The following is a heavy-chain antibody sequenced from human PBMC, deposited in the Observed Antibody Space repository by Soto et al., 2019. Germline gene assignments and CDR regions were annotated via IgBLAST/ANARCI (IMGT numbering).Heavy chain of an antibody. CDR2: INSDGSTR. D-gene: IGHD2-15*01. CDR3: VIAAYCSGGSCYPDY. Sequence: EVQLVESGGVLVQPGGSLRLSCAASGFTFSSYWMHWIRQGPGKGLVWVSRINSDGSTRTYADSVKGRFTISRDNAKNTLYLQMNGLRAEDTAVYYGVIAAYCSGGSCYPDYWGQATLVTVSS. CDR1: GFTFSSYW. V-gene: IGHV3-74*01. J-gene: IGHJ4*02.